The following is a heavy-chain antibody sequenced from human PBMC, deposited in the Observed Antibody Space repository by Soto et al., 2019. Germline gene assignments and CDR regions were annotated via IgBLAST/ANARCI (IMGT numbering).Heavy chain of an antibody. Sequence: GGSLRLSCAASGFTFYTYAMSWVRQAPGKGLEWVSGISRGGDSTYYADSVKGRFTISRDNSKNTLYLQMDSLRAEDTAVYYCAPPYYGDYYFDYWGQGALVTSPQ. V-gene: IGHV3-23*01. J-gene: IGHJ4*02. CDR3: APPYYGDYYFDY. CDR2: ISRGGDST. CDR1: GFTFYTYA. D-gene: IGHD4-17*01.